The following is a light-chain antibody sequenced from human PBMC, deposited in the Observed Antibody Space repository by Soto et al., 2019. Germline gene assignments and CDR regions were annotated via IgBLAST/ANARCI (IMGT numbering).Light chain of an antibody. Sequence: EIVLTQSPGTLSLSPGERATLSCRASQSVSSSYLAWYQQKPGQAPRLLIYGASSRATGIPDRFSGSGSGTDSPLTISRLEPEDFAVYYCQQYGSSPGTFGQGTKVEIK. CDR1: QSVSSSY. CDR3: QQYGSSPGT. V-gene: IGKV3-20*01. J-gene: IGKJ1*01. CDR2: GAS.